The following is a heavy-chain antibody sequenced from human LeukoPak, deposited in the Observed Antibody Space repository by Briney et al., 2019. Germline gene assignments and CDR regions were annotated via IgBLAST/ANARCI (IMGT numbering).Heavy chain of an antibody. CDR1: GYTFTSYG. J-gene: IGHJ3*02. D-gene: IGHD3-10*01. Sequence: ASVKVSCKASGYTFTSYGISWVRQAPGQGLEWMGWISAYNGNTNYAQKFQGRVTMTTDTSTSIVYMELRSLRSDDTAVYYCAREREYYGSGSPGGIWGQGTMVTVSS. CDR2: ISAYNGNT. CDR3: AREREYYGSGSPGGI. V-gene: IGHV1-18*01.